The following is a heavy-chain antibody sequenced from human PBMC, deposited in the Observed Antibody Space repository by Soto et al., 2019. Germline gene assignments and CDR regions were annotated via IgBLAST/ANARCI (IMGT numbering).Heavy chain of an antibody. CDR1: GFTFSDYY. Sequence: GGSLRLSCAASGFTFSDYYMSWIRQAPGRGLEWVSYISSSDTIYYADSVKGRFTISRDNAKNSLYLQMNSLRAEDTAMYYCARVGDIPAAIRYNYYGMAVSGQGSTVTVSS. CDR2: ISSSDTI. D-gene: IGHD2-2*01. CDR3: ARVGDIPAAIRYNYYGMAV. J-gene: IGHJ6*01. V-gene: IGHV3-11*01.